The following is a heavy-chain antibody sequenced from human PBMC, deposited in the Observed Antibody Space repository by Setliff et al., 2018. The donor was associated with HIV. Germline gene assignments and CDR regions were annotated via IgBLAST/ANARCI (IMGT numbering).Heavy chain of an antibody. CDR2: ISAYNGNT. D-gene: IGHD3-22*01. CDR3: ARDESEYYYDSSGYYYYYMDV. Sequence: GASVKVSCKASGGTFSSYAISWVRQAPGQGLEWMGWISAYNGNTNYAQKLQGRVTMTTDTSTSTAYMELRSLRSDDTAVYYCARDESEYYYDSSGYYYYYMDVWGKGTTVTVSS. J-gene: IGHJ6*03. V-gene: IGHV1-18*01. CDR1: GGTFSSYA.